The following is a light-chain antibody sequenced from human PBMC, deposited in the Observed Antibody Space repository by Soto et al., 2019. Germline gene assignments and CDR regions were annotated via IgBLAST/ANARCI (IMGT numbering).Light chain of an antibody. CDR3: SSYTSSSTPFWV. V-gene: IGLV2-14*01. CDR2: EVS. CDR1: SSDVGGYNY. J-gene: IGLJ3*02. Sequence: QSALTQPASLSGSPGQSITISCTGTSSDVGGYNYVSWYQQHPGKAPKLMIYEVSNRPSGVSNRFSGPKSGNTASLTISGLQAEDEADYSCSSYTSSSTPFWVFGGGTKLTVL.